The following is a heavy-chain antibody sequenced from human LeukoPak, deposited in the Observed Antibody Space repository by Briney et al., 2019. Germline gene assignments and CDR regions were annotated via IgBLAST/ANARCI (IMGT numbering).Heavy chain of an antibody. Sequence: GASVKVSCKASGYTFTGYYIHWVRQAPGQGLEWMGWINPNSGGTNYAQKFQDRVTTTRDTSISTAYMELSRLKSDDTAVYYCVRPLTTSGWYFDLWGRGTLVTVSS. CDR1: GYTFTGYY. D-gene: IGHD1-14*01. CDR2: INPNSGGT. V-gene: IGHV1-2*02. CDR3: VRPLTTSGWYFDL. J-gene: IGHJ2*01.